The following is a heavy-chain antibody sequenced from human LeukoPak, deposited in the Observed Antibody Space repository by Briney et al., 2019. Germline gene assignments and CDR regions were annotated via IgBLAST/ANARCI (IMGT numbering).Heavy chain of an antibody. CDR3: ARVRRGEGESYGIIFPTSGFDP. Sequence: SETLSLTCTVSGGSISSSNYYWGWIRQPPGKGLEWIGNIYYSGSTYYNPSLKSRVTISVDTSKNQFSLKLSSVTAADTAVYYCARVRRGEGESYGIIFPTSGFDPWGQGTLVTVSS. V-gene: IGHV4-39*07. CDR1: GGSISSSNYY. CDR2: IYYSGST. J-gene: IGHJ5*02. D-gene: IGHD1-26*01.